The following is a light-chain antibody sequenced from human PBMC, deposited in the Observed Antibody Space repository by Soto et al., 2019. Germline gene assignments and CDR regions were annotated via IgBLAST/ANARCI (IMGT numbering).Light chain of an antibody. J-gene: IGLJ2*01. CDR2: DVS. Sequence: QSVLTQPASVSGSLGQSITISCTGTSSDVGGYDYVSWYQQHPGKAPKLMIYDVSNRPLGVSNRFSGSKSGDTASLTISGLQAEDEADYYCSSYTSISAYVLFGGGTKLTVL. V-gene: IGLV2-14*01. CDR3: SSYTSISAYVL. CDR1: SSDVGGYDY.